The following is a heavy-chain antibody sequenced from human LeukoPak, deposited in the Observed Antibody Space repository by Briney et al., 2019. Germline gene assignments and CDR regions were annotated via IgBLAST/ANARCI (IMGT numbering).Heavy chain of an antibody. CDR1: GGSISSSGYY. V-gene: IGHV4-39*01. Sequence: PSETLSLTCTVSGGSISSSGYYWGWIRQPPGKGLDWIASSYYSKSSYYNPSLKRRVTISVDTTNNQLSLKLSSLTAADTAVYYCARHEYSGSYYGLSWFDPWGQGTLVTVSS. J-gene: IGHJ5*02. CDR2: SYYSKSS. CDR3: ARHEYSGSYYGLSWFDP. D-gene: IGHD1-26*01.